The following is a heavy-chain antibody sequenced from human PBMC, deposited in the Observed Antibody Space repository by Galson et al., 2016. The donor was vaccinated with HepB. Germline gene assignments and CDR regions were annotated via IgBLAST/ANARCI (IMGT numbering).Heavy chain of an antibody. Sequence: SLRLSCAASGFTFSTYAMSWVRRAPGKGLEWVSLISGSGSSTFYADSVKGRFTISRDNSKNTLYLQMNSLRAEDTAVYYCAKRYCSGGSCYHVDHWGQGTLVTVSS. J-gene: IGHJ5*02. CDR2: ISGSGSST. CDR1: GFTFSTYA. CDR3: AKRYCSGGSCYHVDH. V-gene: IGHV3-23*01. D-gene: IGHD2-15*01.